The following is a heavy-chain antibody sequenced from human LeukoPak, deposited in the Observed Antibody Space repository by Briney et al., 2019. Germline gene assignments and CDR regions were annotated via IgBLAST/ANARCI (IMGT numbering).Heavy chain of an antibody. CDR3: AKDRTDCSSTSCLPEVFDY. Sequence: GSLRLSCAASGFTFSSYAMSWVRQAPGKGLEWVSAISGSGGSTYYADSVKGRFTISRDNSKNTLYLQMNSLRAEDTAVYYCAKDRTDCSSTSCLPEVFDYWGQGTLVTVSS. J-gene: IGHJ4*02. CDR1: GFTFSSYA. V-gene: IGHV3-23*01. CDR2: ISGSGGST. D-gene: IGHD2-2*01.